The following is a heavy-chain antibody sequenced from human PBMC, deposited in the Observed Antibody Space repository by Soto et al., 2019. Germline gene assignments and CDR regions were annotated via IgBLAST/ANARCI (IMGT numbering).Heavy chain of an antibody. CDR1: GFIVSSAW. Sequence: EVQLVESGGGLVKPGGSLRLSCTVSGFIVSSAWMNWVRQAPGKGLEWVGRIKSKIDGGTTDYAAPVQGRLTISLEDSKNMLYLQMESLRTEDTGVYYCTPAPQRALTEEIARSWGQGTLVTVSS. V-gene: IGHV3-15*07. J-gene: IGHJ5*02. D-gene: IGHD2-21*02. CDR3: TPAPQRALTEEIARS. CDR2: IKSKIDGGTT.